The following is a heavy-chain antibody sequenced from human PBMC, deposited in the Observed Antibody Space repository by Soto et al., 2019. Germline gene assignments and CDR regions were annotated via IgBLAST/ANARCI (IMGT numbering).Heavy chain of an antibody. CDR2: IVPIYRTA. Sequence: VASVKVSCKASGGTFSSYRINWVRQAPGQGLEWVGGIVPIYRTADYAQKFQGRVTITADESARTSYVELRSLKSQDTAVYYCARDSGAKLSSSWGQGTLVTVSS. CDR3: ARDSGAKLSSS. V-gene: IGHV1-69*13. CDR1: GGTFSSYR. J-gene: IGHJ4*02. D-gene: IGHD6-13*01.